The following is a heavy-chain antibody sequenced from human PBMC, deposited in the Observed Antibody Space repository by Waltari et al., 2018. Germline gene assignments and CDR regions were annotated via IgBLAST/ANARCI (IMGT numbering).Heavy chain of an antibody. V-gene: IGHV4-39*07. CDR1: GGSISSSSYY. CDR2: IYYSGST. CDR3: ARASFEYYDSSGYGV. J-gene: IGHJ4*02. D-gene: IGHD3-22*01. Sequence: QLQLQESGPGLVKPSETLSLTCTVSGGSISSSSYYWGWIRQPPGKGLEWIGSIYYSGSTYYNPSLKSRVTISVDTSKNQFSLKLSSVTAADTAVYYCARASFEYYDSSGYGVWGQGTLVTVSS.